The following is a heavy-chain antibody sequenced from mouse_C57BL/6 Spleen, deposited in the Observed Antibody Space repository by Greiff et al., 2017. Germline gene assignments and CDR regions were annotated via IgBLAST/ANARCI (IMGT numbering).Heavy chain of an antibody. J-gene: IGHJ4*01. CDR3: ARGGYDYDYAMDY. V-gene: IGHV1-55*01. CDR2: IYPGSGST. CDR1: GYTFTSYW. D-gene: IGHD2-4*01. Sequence: QVQLQQPGAELVKPGASVKMSCKASGYTFTSYWITWVKQRPGQGLEWIGDIYPGSGSTNYTEKFKSKATLTVDTSSSTAYMQLSSLTSEDSAVDYCARGGYDYDYAMDYWGQGTSVTVSS.